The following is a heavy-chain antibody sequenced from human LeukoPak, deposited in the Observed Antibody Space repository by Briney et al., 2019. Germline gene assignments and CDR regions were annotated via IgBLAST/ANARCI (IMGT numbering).Heavy chain of an antibody. CDR3: ARDKEAAGGPPFDY. CDR1: GGTFSSYA. J-gene: IGHJ4*02. V-gene: IGHV1-69*13. D-gene: IGHD6-13*01. Sequence: SVKVSCKASGGTFSSYAISWVRQAPGQGLEWMGGIIPIFGTANYAQKFQGRVTITADESTSTAYMELSGLRSEDTAVYYCARDKEAAGGPPFDYWGQGTLVTVSS. CDR2: IIPIFGTA.